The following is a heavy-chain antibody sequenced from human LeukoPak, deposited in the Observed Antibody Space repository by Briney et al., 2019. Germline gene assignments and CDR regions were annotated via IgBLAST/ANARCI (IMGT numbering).Heavy chain of an antibody. D-gene: IGHD3-16*01. Sequence: GGSLRLSCAASGFTFSNHGMNWVRQAPGKGLEWVSGISPSGDIRYYADSVKGRFTISRDNSKNTLYLQMNSLRAEDTAVYYCAKLSGLGLLYYFDYWGQGTLVTVSS. J-gene: IGHJ4*02. CDR3: AKLSGLGLLYYFDY. CDR1: GFTFSNHG. V-gene: IGHV3-23*01. CDR2: ISPSGDIR.